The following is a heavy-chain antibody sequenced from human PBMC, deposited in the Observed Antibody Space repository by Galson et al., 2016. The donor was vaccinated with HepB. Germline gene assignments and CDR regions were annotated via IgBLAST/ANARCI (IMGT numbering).Heavy chain of an antibody. D-gene: IGHD3-10*01. Sequence: SLRLSCAASGFTFSSDVMSWVRQAPGKGLEWVSDISPSGGVAYYADSVEGRFTPSRDNSRNTLYLEMDRLRVEDTALYYCVKVRGSGRPFYFQYWGQGTLVTVSS. CDR1: GFTFSSDV. J-gene: IGHJ4*02. V-gene: IGHV3-23*01. CDR3: VKVRGSGRPFYFQY. CDR2: ISPSGGVA.